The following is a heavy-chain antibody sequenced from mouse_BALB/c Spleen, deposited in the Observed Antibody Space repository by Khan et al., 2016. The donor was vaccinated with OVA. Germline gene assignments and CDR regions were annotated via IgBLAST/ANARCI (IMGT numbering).Heavy chain of an antibody. V-gene: IGHV1S135*01. Sequence: EVQLQQSGPELMKPGASVKISCKASGYSFTTYYIHWVIQSHGKSLEWIGFIDPFSGGTTYNQKFKGKATLTADNSSSTAYIHLSNLTSEDSAVYYCTRHGYVAWFTYWGQGTLVTVSA. CDR3: TRHGYVAWFTY. D-gene: IGHD2-2*01. CDR2: IDPFSGGT. CDR1: GYSFTTYY. J-gene: IGHJ3*01.